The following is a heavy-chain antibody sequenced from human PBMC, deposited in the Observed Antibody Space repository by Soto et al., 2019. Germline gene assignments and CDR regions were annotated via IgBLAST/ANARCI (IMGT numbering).Heavy chain of an antibody. Sequence: EVQLVESGGGLVQPGGSLRLSCAASGFTFRVYDMLWVRQGAGTGLEWVSTIGTAGDTYYAGSVKGRFTISRENAKNSMYLQINNLGAGDTAVYFCARSGMHNWNLLRAVDIWGHGTMVTVS. CDR2: IGTAGDT. V-gene: IGHV3-13*01. D-gene: IGHD1-7*01. J-gene: IGHJ3*02. CDR1: GFTFRVYD. CDR3: ARSGMHNWNLLRAVDI.